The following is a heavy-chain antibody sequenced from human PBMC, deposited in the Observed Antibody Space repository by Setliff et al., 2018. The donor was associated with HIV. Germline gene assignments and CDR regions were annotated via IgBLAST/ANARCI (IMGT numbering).Heavy chain of an antibody. J-gene: IGHJ6*02. CDR3: ARAAAAGRPYYYYFGLDV. CDR2: IYTSGST. V-gene: IGHV4-4*07. CDR1: GGSISSYY. D-gene: IGHD6-13*01. Sequence: PSETLSLTCTVSGGSISSYYWSWIRQPAGKGLEWIGRIYTSGSTYHSPSLESRVTISVDTSKNQFSLKLSSVTAADTAVYYCARAAAAGRPYYYYFGLDVWGQGTTVTVSS.